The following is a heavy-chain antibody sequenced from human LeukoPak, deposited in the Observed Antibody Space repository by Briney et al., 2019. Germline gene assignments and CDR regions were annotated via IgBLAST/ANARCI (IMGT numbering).Heavy chain of an antibody. J-gene: IGHJ4*02. D-gene: IGHD4-17*01. CDR2: IGGSGVNT. CDR3: ATSSGGYGDSGLDY. V-gene: IGHV3-23*01. Sequence: GGSLRLSCAASGFTFSSYAMTWVRQAPGKGLEWVSAIGGSGVNTYYADSVKGRFTISRDNSKNTLYLQMNSLKAEDTAVYYCATSSGGYGDSGLDYWGQGTLVTVPS. CDR1: GFTFSSYA.